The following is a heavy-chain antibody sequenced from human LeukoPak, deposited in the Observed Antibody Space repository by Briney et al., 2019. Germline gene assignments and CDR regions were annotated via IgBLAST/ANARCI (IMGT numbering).Heavy chain of an antibody. CDR2: ISSSSSYI. CDR1: GFTFSSYS. V-gene: IGHV3-21*01. D-gene: IGHD3-22*01. J-gene: IGHJ4*02. CDR3: ARVGYYDSSSIDY. Sequence: PGGSLRLSCAASGFTFSSYSMDWVRQAPGKGLEWVSSISSSSSYIYYADSVKGRFTISRDNAKNSLYLQMNSLRAEDTAVYYCARVGYYDSSSIDYWGQGTLVTVSS.